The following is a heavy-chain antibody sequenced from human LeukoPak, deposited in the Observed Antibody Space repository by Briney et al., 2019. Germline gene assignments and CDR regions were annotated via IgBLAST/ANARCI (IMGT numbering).Heavy chain of an antibody. D-gene: IGHD4-17*01. CDR3: ARDSYGDANFDS. CDR1: GFTFSSYA. Sequence: PGGSLKLSCAASGFTFSSYAMNWVRQAPGKGLEWVSAISGSGGTTYYADSVKGRFTISRDISKNAVYLQMNSLRAEDTAVYYCARDSYGDANFDSWGQGTLVTVSS. V-gene: IGHV3-23*01. J-gene: IGHJ4*02. CDR2: ISGSGGTT.